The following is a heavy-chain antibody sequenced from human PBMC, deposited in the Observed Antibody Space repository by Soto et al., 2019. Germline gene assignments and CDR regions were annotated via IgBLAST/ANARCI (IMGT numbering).Heavy chain of an antibody. CDR3: AHGSRDYVWGSYPNWFDP. CDR1: GFSLSTSGVG. V-gene: IGHV2-5*01. Sequence: QITLKESGPTLVKPTQTLTLTCTFSGFSLSTSGVGVGWIRQPPGKALEWLALIYWNDDKRYSPSLKSRLTITKDTSKNQVVLTMTNMDPVDTATYYCAHGSRDYVWGSYPNWFDPWGQGTLVTVSS. CDR2: IYWNDDK. J-gene: IGHJ5*02. D-gene: IGHD3-16*02.